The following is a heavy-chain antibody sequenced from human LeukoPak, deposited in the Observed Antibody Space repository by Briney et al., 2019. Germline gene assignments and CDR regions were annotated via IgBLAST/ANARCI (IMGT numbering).Heavy chain of an antibody. CDR2: IYYSGTT. D-gene: IGHD6-13*01. Sequence: PSETLSLTCTVSGGSISSYYWSWIRQPPGKGLEWIGYIYYSGTTNYNPSLKSRVTISVDTSKNQFSLKLSSVTAADTAVYYCARGQKLVIGNWFHPWGQGTLVTVSS. CDR3: ARGQKLVIGNWFHP. V-gene: IGHV4-59*08. CDR1: GGSISSYY. J-gene: IGHJ5*02.